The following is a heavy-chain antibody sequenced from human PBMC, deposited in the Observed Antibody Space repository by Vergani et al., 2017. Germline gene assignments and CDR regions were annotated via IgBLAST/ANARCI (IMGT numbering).Heavy chain of an antibody. CDR3: ARMDGGAATYYYYYMDV. CDR1: GFTFSSYW. J-gene: IGHJ6*03. V-gene: IGHV3-7*01. Sequence: EVQLVESGGGLVQPGGSLRLSCAASGFTFSSYWMSWVRQAPGKGLEWVANIKQDGSEKYYVDSVKGRFTISRDNAKNSLYLQMNSLRAEDTAVYYCARMDGGAATYYYYYMDVWGKXP. D-gene: IGHD2-15*01. CDR2: IKQDGSEK.